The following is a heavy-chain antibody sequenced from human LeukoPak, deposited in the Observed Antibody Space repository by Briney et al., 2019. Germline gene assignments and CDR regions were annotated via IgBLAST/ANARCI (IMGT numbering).Heavy chain of an antibody. V-gene: IGHV3-21*01. CDR1: GFSFSSYS. Sequence: TGGSLRLSCAAPGFSFSSYSMDWVRQAAGRGLEWVSSISASGNYIYYADSVKGRFTISRDSAENSLYLQMNSLGAEDTAVYYCARGLYYYGTDAFDIWGQGTMVTVS. D-gene: IGHD3-16*01. CDR2: ISASGNYI. CDR3: ARGLYYYGTDAFDI. J-gene: IGHJ3*02.